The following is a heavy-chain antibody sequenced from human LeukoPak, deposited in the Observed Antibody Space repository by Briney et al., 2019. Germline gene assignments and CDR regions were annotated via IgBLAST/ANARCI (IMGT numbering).Heavy chain of an antibody. V-gene: IGHV4-39*01. Sequence: SETLSLTCTVSGGSISSSGYYWGWIRQPPGKGLEWIASIYYSGSTYYNPSLKSRVTISVDTSKNQLSLKLSSLTAPDTAVYYCARHEYSGSYYGLSWFDPWGQGTLVTVSS. CDR1: GGSISSSGYY. CDR2: IYYSGST. D-gene: IGHD1-26*01. J-gene: IGHJ5*02. CDR3: ARHEYSGSYYGLSWFDP.